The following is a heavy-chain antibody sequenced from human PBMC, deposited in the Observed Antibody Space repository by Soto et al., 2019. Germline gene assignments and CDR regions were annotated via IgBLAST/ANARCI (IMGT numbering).Heavy chain of an antibody. CDR3: ASIPRRGYSYGIDY. D-gene: IGHD2-21*02. CDR2: IYFAGAT. J-gene: IGHJ4*02. Sequence: QVQLQESGPGLVKPSQTLSLTCNVSGGSISSGTSYWTWIRQHPAEGLEWIGHIYFAGATYSNPSLRSRLSMSVDTSKNQFSLKLTSVTAADTATYCCASIPRRGYSYGIDYWGQGTLVTVSS. CDR1: GGSISSGTSY. V-gene: IGHV4-31*03.